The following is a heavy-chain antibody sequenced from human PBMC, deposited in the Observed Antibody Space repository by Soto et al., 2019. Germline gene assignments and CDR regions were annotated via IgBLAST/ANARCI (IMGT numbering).Heavy chain of an antibody. CDR2: TRNKANSYST. V-gene: IGHV3-72*01. Sequence: GSLRLSCAASGFTFSDHYMDWVRQAPGKGLEWVGRTRNKANSYSTEYAASGKGRFTISRDDSKNSLYLQMNSLKTEDTAVYHCARYTLASASIYNVSWGEGILVTVSS. CDR3: ARYTLASASIYNVS. D-gene: IGHD1-20*01. CDR1: GFTFSDHY. J-gene: IGHJ5*01.